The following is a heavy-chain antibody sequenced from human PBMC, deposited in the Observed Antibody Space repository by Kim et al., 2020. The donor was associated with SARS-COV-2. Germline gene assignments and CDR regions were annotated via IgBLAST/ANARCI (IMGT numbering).Heavy chain of an antibody. CDR1: GFTFGDYA. V-gene: IGHV3-9*01. CDR3: AKDAEVYDRNGYYYMDV. D-gene: IGHD2-8*01. J-gene: IGHJ6*03. Sequence: GGSLRLSCAASGFTFGDYAMHWVRQAPGKGLEWVSGISWNSGSIGYADSVKGRFTISGDNAKNSLYLQMNSLRAEDTALYYCAKDAEVYDRNGYYYMDVWGKGTTVTVSS. CDR2: ISWNSGSI.